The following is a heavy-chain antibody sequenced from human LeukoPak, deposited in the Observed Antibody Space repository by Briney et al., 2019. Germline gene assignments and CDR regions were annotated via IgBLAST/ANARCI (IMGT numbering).Heavy chain of an antibody. D-gene: IGHD3-9*01. CDR1: GGTFSSYA. CDR2: IIPIFGTA. Sequence: SVKVSCKASGGTFSSYAISWVRQAPGQGLEWMGGIIPIFGTANYAQKFQGRVTITTDESTSTAYMELSSLRSEDTAVYYCARVASGSRSYDWSSDYWGQGTLVTVSS. CDR3: ARVASGSRSYDWSSDY. J-gene: IGHJ4*02. V-gene: IGHV1-69*05.